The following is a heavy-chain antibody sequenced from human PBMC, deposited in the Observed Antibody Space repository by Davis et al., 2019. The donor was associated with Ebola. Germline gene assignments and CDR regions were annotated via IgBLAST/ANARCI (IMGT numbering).Heavy chain of an antibody. CDR3: ARDPDYGDYEGPDAFDI. CDR1: GFTFSSYS. V-gene: IGHV3-21*01. CDR2: ISSSSSYI. J-gene: IGHJ3*02. D-gene: IGHD4-17*01. Sequence: GESLKISCAASGFTFSSYSMNWVRQAPGKGLEWVSSISSSSSYIYYADSVKGRFTISRDNAKNSLYLQMNSLRAEDTAVYYCARDPDYGDYEGPDAFDIWGQGTMVTVSS.